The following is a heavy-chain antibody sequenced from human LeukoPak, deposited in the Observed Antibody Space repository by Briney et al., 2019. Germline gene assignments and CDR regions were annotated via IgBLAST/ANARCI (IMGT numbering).Heavy chain of an antibody. V-gene: IGHV1-2*02. CDR2: INPNSGGT. J-gene: IGHJ4*02. Sequence: ASVKVSCKASGYTFTYYYMHWVRQAPGQGLEWMGWINPNSGGTNYAQKFQGRVTMTRDTSISTAYMELSRLRSDDTAVYYCASLSRVAGTFSEFLFWGQGTLVTVSS. D-gene: IGHD2-15*01. CDR3: ASLSRVAGTFSEFLF. CDR1: GYTFTYYY.